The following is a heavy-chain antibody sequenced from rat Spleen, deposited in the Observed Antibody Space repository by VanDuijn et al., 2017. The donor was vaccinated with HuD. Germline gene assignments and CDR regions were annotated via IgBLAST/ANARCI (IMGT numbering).Heavy chain of an antibody. Sequence: EVQLVESGGGLVQPGRSLKLSCAASGFTFSDYAMAWVRQPPKKGLEWVETIIYDGTRTHYRDSVKGRSTISRDNEKSTLYLQIDSLKTEDTATYYCARHGRGGTTYHYVMDVWGQGTSVTVSS. D-gene: IGHD4-3*01. CDR2: IIYDGTRT. V-gene: IGHV5S10*01. CDR3: ARHGRGGTTYHYVMDV. CDR1: GFTFSDYA. J-gene: IGHJ4*01.